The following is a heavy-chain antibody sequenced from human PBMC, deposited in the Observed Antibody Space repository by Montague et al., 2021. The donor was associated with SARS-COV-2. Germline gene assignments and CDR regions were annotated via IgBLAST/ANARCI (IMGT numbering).Heavy chain of an antibody. D-gene: IGHD2-2*01. V-gene: IGHV6-1*01. Sequence: CAISGDSVSSNIATRNWIRQSPSSDLEWLGWTYYRSKWHNDYAESVKSRITIDPDTSKHQFSLHLNSVTPEDTAVYYCARIPVGSKYYFDFWGQGTLVTVSS. CDR2: TYYRSKWHN. CDR3: ARIPVGSKYYFDF. J-gene: IGHJ4*02. CDR1: GDSVSSNIAT.